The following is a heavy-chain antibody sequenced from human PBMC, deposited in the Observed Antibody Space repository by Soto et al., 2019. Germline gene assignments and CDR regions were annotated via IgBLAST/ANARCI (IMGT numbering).Heavy chain of an antibody. CDR1: GYTFTSYG. J-gene: IGHJ4*02. V-gene: IGHV1-18*01. Sequence: ASVKVSCKASGYTFTSYGISWVRQAPGQGLQWMGWIKSANGRTEYAQKFQGRVTMTTDTSTSTAYMELMSLRSDDTAVYYCARDSPLDSRDYFDSWGQGTLVTVSS. CDR3: ARDSPLDSRDYFDS. CDR2: IKSANGRT. D-gene: IGHD3-9*01.